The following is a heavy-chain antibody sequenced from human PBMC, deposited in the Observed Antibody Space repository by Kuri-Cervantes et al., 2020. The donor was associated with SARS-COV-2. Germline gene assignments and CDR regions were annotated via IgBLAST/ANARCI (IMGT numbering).Heavy chain of an antibody. V-gene: IGHV3-30*03. CDR1: GFTFSTYG. CDR2: ISYDGSNK. D-gene: IGHD3-22*01. Sequence: LSLTCAASGFTFSTYGMHWVRQAPGKGLEWVAVISYDGSNKYYADSVKGRFTISRDNSKNTLYLQMNSLRAEDTAVYYCARDSDYDSSGLHDYWGQGTLVTVSS. CDR3: ARDSDYDSSGLHDY. J-gene: IGHJ4*02.